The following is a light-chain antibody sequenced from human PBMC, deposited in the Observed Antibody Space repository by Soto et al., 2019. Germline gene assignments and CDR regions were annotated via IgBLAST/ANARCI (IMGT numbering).Light chain of an antibody. Sequence: DIQMTQSPSSLSAYVGDRVTITCRASQAISNYLAWYQQKPGKVPKLLIYAASTLQSGVPSRFSGSGSGTDFTLTISSLQPEDVATYYCQKYNIAPWTFVQGTKVEIK. CDR3: QKYNIAPWT. V-gene: IGKV1-27*01. J-gene: IGKJ1*01. CDR2: AAS. CDR1: QAISNY.